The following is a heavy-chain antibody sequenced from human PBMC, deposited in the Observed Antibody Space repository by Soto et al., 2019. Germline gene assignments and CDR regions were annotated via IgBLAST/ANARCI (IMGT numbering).Heavy chain of an antibody. J-gene: IGHJ4*02. D-gene: IGHD3-22*01. CDR3: ARSSGYYLIDDY. CDR2: IYYSGST. CDR1: GGSISSYY. V-gene: IGHV4-59*01. Sequence: PSETLSLTCTVSGGSISSYYWSWIRQPPGKGLEWIGYIYYSGSTNYNPSLKSRVTISVDTSKNQFSLELSSLRSEDTAVYYCARSSGYYLIDDYWGQGTLVTVSS.